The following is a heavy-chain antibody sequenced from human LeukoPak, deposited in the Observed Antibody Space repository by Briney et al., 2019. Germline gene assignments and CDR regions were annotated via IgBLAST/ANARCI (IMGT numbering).Heavy chain of an antibody. CDR1: GDSVSSNSAV. CDR3: ARIRGSSEDYDILTGYYFPDAFDI. D-gene: IGHD3-9*01. V-gene: IGHV6-1*01. Sequence: SQTLSLTCAISGDSVSSNSAVWNWIRQSPSRGLEWLGRTYYRSKWYIDYAVSVKSRITINPDTSKNQFSLKLSSVTAADTAVYYCARIRGSSEDYDILTGYYFPDAFDIWGQGTMVTVSS. J-gene: IGHJ3*02. CDR2: TYYRSKWYI.